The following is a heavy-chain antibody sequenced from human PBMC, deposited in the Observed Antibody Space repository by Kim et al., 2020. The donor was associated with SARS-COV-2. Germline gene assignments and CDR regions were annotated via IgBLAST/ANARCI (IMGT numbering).Heavy chain of an antibody. CDR3: GSGGYSGYDPFDY. J-gene: IGHJ4*02. CDR2: VYIDGST. CDR1: GFSFSRYW. D-gene: IGHD5-12*01. V-gene: IGHV3-74*01. Sequence: GGSLRLSCVASGFSFSRYWMHWVRQAPGKGLVWVSRVYIDGSTSYADSVKGRFTISRDNAKNTLYLQMNSLRVEDTAVYYCGSGGYSGYDPFDYWCQGTL.